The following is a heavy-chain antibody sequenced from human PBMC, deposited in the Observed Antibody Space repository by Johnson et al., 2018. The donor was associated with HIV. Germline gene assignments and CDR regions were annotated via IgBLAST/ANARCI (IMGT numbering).Heavy chain of an antibody. J-gene: IGHJ3*02. D-gene: IGHD1-7*01. CDR2: IRYDGSNK. CDR3: AKDLVGNSGAFDI. V-gene: IGHV3-30*02. CDR1: GFTFSSYG. Sequence: VQLVESGGGVVQPGGSLRLSCAASGFTFSSYGMHWVRQAPGKGLEWVAFIRYDGSNKYYADSVKGRVTISRDNSKNTLYLQMNSLRAEDTAVYYCAKDLVGNSGAFDIWGQGTLVSVSS.